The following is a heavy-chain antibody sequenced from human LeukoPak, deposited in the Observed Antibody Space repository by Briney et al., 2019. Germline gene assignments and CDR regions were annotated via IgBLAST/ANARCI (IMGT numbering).Heavy chain of an antibody. CDR2: ISYDGSNK. V-gene: IGHV3-30-3*01. D-gene: IGHD3-3*01. CDR1: GFTFSSYA. Sequence: GRSLRPSCAASGFTFSSYAMHWVRQAPGKGLEWVAVISYDGSNKYYADSVKGRFTISRDNSKNTLYLQMNSLRAEDTAVYYCARGSPFQYYDFWSGYRGPYYYGMDVWGQGTTVTVSS. CDR3: ARGSPFQYYDFWSGYRGPYYYGMDV. J-gene: IGHJ6*02.